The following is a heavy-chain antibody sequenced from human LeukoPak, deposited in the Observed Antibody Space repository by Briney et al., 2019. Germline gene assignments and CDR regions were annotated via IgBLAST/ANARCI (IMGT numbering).Heavy chain of an antibody. D-gene: IGHD3-22*01. CDR1: GGSISSYY. CDR3: ARHRASGYYYRSSQGWFDP. CDR2: IYTSGST. J-gene: IGHJ5*02. Sequence: SETLSLTCTVSGGSISSYYWSWIRQPAGKGLEWIGRIYTSGSTNYNPSLKSRVTMSVDTSKNQFSLKLSSVTAADTAVYYCARHRASGYYYRSSQGWFDPWGQGTLVTVSS. V-gene: IGHV4-4*07.